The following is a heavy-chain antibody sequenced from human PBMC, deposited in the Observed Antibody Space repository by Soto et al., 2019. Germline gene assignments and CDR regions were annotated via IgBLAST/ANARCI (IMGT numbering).Heavy chain of an antibody. CDR1: GYTFSDYY. Sequence: PGGSLRLSCAASGYTFSDYYMSWIRQAPGKGLEWISYIDTSGTKIYYADSVKGRFTITRDNAKNTLYLEMNSLRAEDTAVYYCAKRAQIYDPGYYFDFWGQGTPVTVSS. CDR2: IDTSGTKI. CDR3: AKRAQIYDPGYYFDF. D-gene: IGHD5-12*01. V-gene: IGHV3-11*01. J-gene: IGHJ4*02.